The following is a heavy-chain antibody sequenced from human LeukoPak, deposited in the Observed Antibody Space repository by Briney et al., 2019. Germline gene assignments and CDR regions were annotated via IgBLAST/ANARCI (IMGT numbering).Heavy chain of an antibody. CDR2: IRYDRRNQ. V-gene: IGHV3-30*02. Sequence: GGSLRLSCAASGSTFSSYGMHWVRQAPGKGLEWVAFIRYDRRNQYYADSVKGRFTISRDNSKNTLYLQMNSLRAEDTAVYYCAKDYSDSSGYFRVPHVFDFWGQGTLVTVSS. CDR3: AKDYSDSSGYFRVPHVFDF. CDR1: GSTFSSYG. D-gene: IGHD3-22*01. J-gene: IGHJ4*02.